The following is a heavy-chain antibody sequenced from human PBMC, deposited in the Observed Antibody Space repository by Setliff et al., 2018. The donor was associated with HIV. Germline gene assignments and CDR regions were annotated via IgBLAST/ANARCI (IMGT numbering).Heavy chain of an antibody. D-gene: IGHD2-15*01. CDR3: ARQRLGNCSGARCSFSGMDV. CDR2: IYHNGNT. V-gene: IGHV4-38-2*01. J-gene: IGHJ6*02. Sequence: KASETLALTCAVSGYSIGRDYYWGWIRQPPGKGLEWIGSIYHNGNTYYSPSLKSRVTISVDTSRNQISLKLSSVPAADTAVYYCARQRLGNCSGARCSFSGMDVWGPGTTVTVSS. CDR1: GYSIGRDYY.